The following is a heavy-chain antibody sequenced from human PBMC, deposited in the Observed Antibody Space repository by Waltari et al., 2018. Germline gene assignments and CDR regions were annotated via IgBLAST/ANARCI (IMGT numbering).Heavy chain of an antibody. J-gene: IGHJ6*02. V-gene: IGHV4-59*08. CDR1: GGSISSYY. CDR3: ARQGSRVVVAARDYYYGMDV. CDR2: IYYSRST. Sequence: QVQLQESGPGLVKPSETLSLTYTVSGGSISSYYWSWIRQPPGKGLEWIGYIYYSRSTNYNPSLKSRGTISVDTSKNQFSLKLSSVTAADTAVYYCARQGSRVVVAARDYYYGMDVWGQGTTVTVSS. D-gene: IGHD2-15*01.